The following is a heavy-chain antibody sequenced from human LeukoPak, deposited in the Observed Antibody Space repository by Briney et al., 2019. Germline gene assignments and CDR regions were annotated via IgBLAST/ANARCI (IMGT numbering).Heavy chain of an antibody. D-gene: IGHD5-24*01. CDR3: ARDEGVGYNIGIMSS. Sequence: PSETLSLTCTVSGGSISSYYWSWIRQPPGKGLEWIGYIYYSGSTNYNPSLKSRVTISVDTSKNQFSLKLSSVTAADTAVYYCARDEGVGYNIGIMSSWGQGTLVTVSS. CDR1: GGSISSYY. CDR2: IYYSGST. J-gene: IGHJ4*02. V-gene: IGHV4-59*01.